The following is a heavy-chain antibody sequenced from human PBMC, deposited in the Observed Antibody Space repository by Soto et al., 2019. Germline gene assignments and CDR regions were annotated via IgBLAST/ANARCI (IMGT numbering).Heavy chain of an antibody. D-gene: IGHD2-15*01. V-gene: IGHV1-3*01. Sequence: GASVKVSCKASGYTFTSYAMHWVRQAPGQRLEWMGWINAGNGNTKYSQKFQGRVTITRDTSASTAYMELSSLRSEDTAVYYCARGGYCSGGSCYLAWLDPWGQGTLVTVS. CDR2: INAGNGNT. CDR3: ARGGYCSGGSCYLAWLDP. CDR1: GYTFTSYA. J-gene: IGHJ5*02.